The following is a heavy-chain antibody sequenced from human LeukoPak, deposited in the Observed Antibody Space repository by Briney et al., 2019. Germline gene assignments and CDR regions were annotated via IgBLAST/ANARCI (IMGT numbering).Heavy chain of an antibody. V-gene: IGHV3-21*01. CDR2: ISSSSSYI. CDR3: AREIPRGYYDFWSGYYPPDY. CDR1: GFTFSSYS. D-gene: IGHD3-3*01. J-gene: IGHJ4*02. Sequence: GGSLRLSCAASGFTFSSYSMNWVRQAPGKGLEWVSSISSSSSYIYYADSVKGRFTISRDNAKNSLYLQMNSLRAEDTAVYYCAREIPRGYYDFWSGYYPPDYWGQGTLVTVSS.